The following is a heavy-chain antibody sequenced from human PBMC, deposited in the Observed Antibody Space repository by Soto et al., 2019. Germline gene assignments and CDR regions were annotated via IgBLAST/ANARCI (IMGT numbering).Heavy chain of an antibody. Sequence: QVQLVESGGGVVQPGRSLRLSCAASGFTLRNYGMNWVRQAPGKGLEWVASISFDGSDKYSADSVKGRFTISRDISKNTLFLQMTSLRAEDTAVYYCAKDLTSYAREAFDIWGQGTMVRVSS. J-gene: IGHJ3*02. CDR1: GFTLRNYG. CDR2: ISFDGSDK. V-gene: IGHV3-30*18. CDR3: AKDLTSYAREAFDI. D-gene: IGHD2-2*01.